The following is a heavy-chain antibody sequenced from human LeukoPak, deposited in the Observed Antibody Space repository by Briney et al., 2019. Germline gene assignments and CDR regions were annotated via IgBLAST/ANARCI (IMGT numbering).Heavy chain of an antibody. CDR2: IISSSSYI. Sequence: GGSLRLSCAASGFTFSTYSMDWVRQAPGKGLEWVSSIISSSSYIYYADSVKGRFTISKDNAKNSLYLQMNSLRAEDTAVYYCARGHDYANYMDVWGKGTTVTVSS. CDR1: GFTFSTYS. J-gene: IGHJ6*03. CDR3: ARGHDYANYMDV. V-gene: IGHV3-21*01. D-gene: IGHD4-17*01.